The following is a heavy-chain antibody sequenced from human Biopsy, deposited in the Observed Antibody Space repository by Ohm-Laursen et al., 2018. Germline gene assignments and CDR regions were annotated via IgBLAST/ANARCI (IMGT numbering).Heavy chain of an antibody. V-gene: IGHV4-4*07. Sequence: SDTLSLTCSVSGYSMSTYYWSWIRQPAGKGLEWIGQIYTSGITNYNPSLKSRVTMSVDTSKNKFSLRVSSVTAADTAVYYCARDRDRRGWFDPWGQGTLVTVSS. CDR2: IYTSGIT. CDR1: GYSMSTYY. D-gene: IGHD1-14*01. J-gene: IGHJ5*02. CDR3: ARDRDRRGWFDP.